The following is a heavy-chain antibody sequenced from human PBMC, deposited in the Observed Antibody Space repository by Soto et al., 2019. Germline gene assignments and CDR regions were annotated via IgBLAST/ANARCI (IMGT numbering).Heavy chain of an antibody. CDR3: ARDQRGRDYYGSGSYYTHFDY. V-gene: IGHV1-18*01. D-gene: IGHD3-10*01. J-gene: IGHJ4*02. CDR2: ISAYNGNT. CDR1: GYTFTSYG. Sequence: ASVKVSCKASGYTFTSYGISWVRQAPGQGLEWMGWISAYNGNTNYAQKLQGRVTMTTDTSTSTAYMELRSLRSDDTAGYYCARDQRGRDYYGSGSYYTHFDYWGQGTLVTVSS.